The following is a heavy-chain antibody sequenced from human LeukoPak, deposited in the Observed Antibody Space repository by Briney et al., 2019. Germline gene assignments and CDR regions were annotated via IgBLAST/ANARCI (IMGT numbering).Heavy chain of an antibody. CDR1: GFTFSSYA. V-gene: IGHV3-23*01. D-gene: IGHD2-8*01. Sequence: PGGSLRLSCAASGFTFSSYAMSWVRQAPGKGLEWVSAIKGSGGSTYYADSVKGRFTISRDNSKNTLYLQMNSLRAEDTAVYYCAKDRSCINDVCHEDFDYWGQGTLVTVSS. J-gene: IGHJ4*02. CDR3: AKDRSCINDVCHEDFDY. CDR2: IKGSGGST.